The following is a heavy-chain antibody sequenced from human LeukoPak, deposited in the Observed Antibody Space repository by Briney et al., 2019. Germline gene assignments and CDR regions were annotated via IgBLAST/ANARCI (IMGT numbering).Heavy chain of an antibody. CDR2: IYSGGST. V-gene: IGHV3-53*01. CDR1: GFTFDNYG. J-gene: IGHJ4*02. CDR3: ASFPYSSSGYDY. Sequence: GGSLRLSCAASGFTFDNYGMSWVRQAPGKGLEWVSVIYSGGSTYYADSVKGRFTISRDNSKNTLYLQMNSLRAEDTAVYYCASFPYSSSGYDYWGQGTLVTVSS. D-gene: IGHD6-13*01.